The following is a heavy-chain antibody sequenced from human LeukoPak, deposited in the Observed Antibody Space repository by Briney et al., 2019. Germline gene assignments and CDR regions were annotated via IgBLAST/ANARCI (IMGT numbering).Heavy chain of an antibody. D-gene: IGHD4-11*01. J-gene: IGHJ6*03. Sequence: PGGSLRLSCAASGFTFSSYWMSWVRQAPGKGLEWVANIKQDGSEKYYVDSVKGRFTISRDNAKNSLYLQMNSLRAEDTAVYYCARENPFPTVTTYSVDYYYYYMDVWGKGTTVTVSS. V-gene: IGHV3-7*01. CDR1: GFTFSSYW. CDR2: IKQDGSEK. CDR3: ARENPFPTVTTYSVDYYYYYMDV.